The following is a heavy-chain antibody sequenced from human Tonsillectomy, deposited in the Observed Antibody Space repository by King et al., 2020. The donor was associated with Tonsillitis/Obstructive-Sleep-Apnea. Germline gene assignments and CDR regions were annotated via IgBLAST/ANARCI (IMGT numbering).Heavy chain of an antibody. CDR3: ARVWGEDSYGPLGYYYYGMDV. CDR2: IYYSGST. Sequence: QLQESGPGLVKPSETLSLTCTVSGGSISSYYWSWIRQPPGKGLEWIGYIYYSGSTNYNPSLKSRVTISVDTSKNQFCLKLSSVTAADTAVYYCARVWGEDSYGPLGYYYYGMDVWGQGTTVTVSS. J-gene: IGHJ6*02. D-gene: IGHD5-18*01. CDR1: GGSISSYY. V-gene: IGHV4-59*01.